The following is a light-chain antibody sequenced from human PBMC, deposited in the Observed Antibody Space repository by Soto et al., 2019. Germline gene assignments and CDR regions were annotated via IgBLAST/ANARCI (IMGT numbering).Light chain of an antibody. V-gene: IGKV3-20*01. CDR2: GAS. CDR3: QQYNNWPPPLT. CDR1: QSLSSSY. Sequence: EIVLPQSPVTLSLSPGERATLSCRASQSLSSSYLAWYQQKPGQAPRLLIYGASNRATGIPDRFSGSGSGTDFTLTISRLEPEDFAVYYCQQYNNWPPPLTFGGGTKVDIK. J-gene: IGKJ4*01.